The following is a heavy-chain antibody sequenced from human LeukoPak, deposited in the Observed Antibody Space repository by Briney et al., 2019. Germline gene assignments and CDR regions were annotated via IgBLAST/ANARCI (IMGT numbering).Heavy chain of an antibody. CDR3: AREGGVNRLIQGWFDP. CDR1: GYTFTSYD. Sequence: ASVKVSCKASGYTFTSYDINWVRQATGQGLEWMGWMNPNSGNTGYAQKFQGRVTMTRDTSTSTVYMELSSLRSEDTAVYYCAREGGVNRLIQGWFDPWGQGTLVTVSS. D-gene: IGHD3-16*02. V-gene: IGHV1-8*01. J-gene: IGHJ5*02. CDR2: MNPNSGNT.